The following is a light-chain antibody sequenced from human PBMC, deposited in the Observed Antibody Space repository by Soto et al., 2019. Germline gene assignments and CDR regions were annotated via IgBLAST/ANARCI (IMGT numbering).Light chain of an antibody. V-gene: IGLV2-14*01. J-gene: IGLJ1*01. Sequence: QSALTQPASVSGSPGQSITISCTGTSSDVGAYNYVSWYQHHPGKVPKLLIYEVTNRPSGVSNRFSGSKSGNTASLTISGLQAEDEADYYCSSYTTSAPYVFGSGTKLTVL. CDR3: SSYTTSAPYV. CDR1: SSDVGAYNY. CDR2: EVT.